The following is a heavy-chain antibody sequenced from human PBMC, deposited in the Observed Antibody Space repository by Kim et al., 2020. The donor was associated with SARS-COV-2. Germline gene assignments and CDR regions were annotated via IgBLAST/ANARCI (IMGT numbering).Heavy chain of an antibody. D-gene: IGHD3-10*01. J-gene: IGHJ4*02. CDR2: IKSKTDGGTT. V-gene: IGHV3-15*01. Sequence: GGSLRLSCAASGFTFSNAWMSWVRQAPGKGLEWVGRIKSKTDGGTTDYAAPVKGRFTISRDDSKNTLYLQMNSLKTEDTAVYYCTTDLVLLWFGEHTRNMDWGQGTLVTVSS. CDR3: TTDLVLLWFGEHTRNMD. CDR1: GFTFSNAW.